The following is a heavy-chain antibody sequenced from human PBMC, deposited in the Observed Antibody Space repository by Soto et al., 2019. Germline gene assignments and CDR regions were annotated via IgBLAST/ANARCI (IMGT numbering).Heavy chain of an antibody. CDR2: IYGSDDE. D-gene: IGHD1-1*01. CDR1: GFSLTTGGVG. Sequence: SGPTLVNPTQTLTLTCTFSGFSLTTGGVGVGWIRQPPGKALEWLALIYGSDDERYSPSLKSRLTITKDTPKNQVVLTVTNMDSVDAATYYCAHINIHDNSVPRYYYYYAMYVWGQGTAVTVSS. J-gene: IGHJ6*02. V-gene: IGHV2-5*01. CDR3: AHINIHDNSVPRYYYYYAMYV.